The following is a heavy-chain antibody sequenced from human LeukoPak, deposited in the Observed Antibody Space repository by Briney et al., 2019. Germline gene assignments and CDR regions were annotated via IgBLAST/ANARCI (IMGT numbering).Heavy chain of an antibody. CDR2: FSVYNGHT. J-gene: IGHJ4*02. D-gene: IGHD6-13*01. CDR1: GYTFTSYG. Sequence: ASVTVSCTASGYTFTSYGISWVRQAPGQGLEWMGGFSVYNGHTEYAQKFQGRVTVTTDTSTTTAYMEVRSLSSDDTPVYYCARICCPASASWYPDDYWGQGTLVTVSS. CDR3: ARICCPASASWYPDDY. V-gene: IGHV1-18*01.